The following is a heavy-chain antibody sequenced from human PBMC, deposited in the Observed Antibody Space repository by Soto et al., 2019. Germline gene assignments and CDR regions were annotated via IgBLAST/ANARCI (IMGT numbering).Heavy chain of an antibody. CDR1: GGTFSRYG. J-gene: IGHJ4*02. V-gene: IGHV1-69*06. Sequence: QVRLMQSGGEVKKPGSSVKVSCQASGGTFSRYGIAWVRQAPGQGLEWMGGIMPLFGTTKYAQKFQGRVTMTADTSTYTVYMELRSLRLDDTAVYYCARGGYGYGKFWGQGTLVTVSS. CDR2: IMPLFGTT. D-gene: IGHD5-18*01. CDR3: ARGGYGYGKF.